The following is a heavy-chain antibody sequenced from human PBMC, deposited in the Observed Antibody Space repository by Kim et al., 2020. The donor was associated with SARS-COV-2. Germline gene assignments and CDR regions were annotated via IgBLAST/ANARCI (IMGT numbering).Heavy chain of an antibody. V-gene: IGHV3-11*01. J-gene: IGHJ4*02. CDR1: GFTFSDHY. CDR2: ISSSGGTI. D-gene: IGHD3-10*01. CDR3: ARDLVRGATRRVADY. Sequence: GGSLRLSCAASGFTFSDHYMNWIRQAPGKGLEWVSYISSSGGTIYYADSVNGRFTISRDNAKNSLYLQMNSLRAEDTAVYYCARDLVRGATRRVADYWGQGTLVTVSS.